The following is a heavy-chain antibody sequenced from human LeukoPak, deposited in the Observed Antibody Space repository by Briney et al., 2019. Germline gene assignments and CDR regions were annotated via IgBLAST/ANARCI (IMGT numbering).Heavy chain of an antibody. Sequence: GASLRLSCAASGFTFSRYAMSWVRQAPGKGGEWVSTISGSGDTTYYADSVKGRFTISRDNSNNTLYLQMNSLRVEDTAVYYCAKSKGSSSGAFDIWGQGTMVTVSS. V-gene: IGHV3-23*01. D-gene: IGHD2-2*01. CDR2: ISGSGDTT. CDR1: GFTFSRYA. J-gene: IGHJ3*02. CDR3: AKSKGSSSGAFDI.